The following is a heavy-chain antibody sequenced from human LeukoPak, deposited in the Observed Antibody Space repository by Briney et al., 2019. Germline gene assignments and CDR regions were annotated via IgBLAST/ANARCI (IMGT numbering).Heavy chain of an antibody. CDR3: ARDQGGGQNYNWFDP. J-gene: IGHJ5*02. Sequence: GASVKVSCKASGYTFTSYGISWVRQAPGQGPEWMEWISAYNGNTNYAQKLQGRVTMTTDASTSTAYMELRSLRSDDTAVYYCARDQGGGQNYNWFDPWGQGTLVTVSS. CDR1: GYTFTSYG. V-gene: IGHV1-18*01. CDR2: ISAYNGNT. D-gene: IGHD1-26*01.